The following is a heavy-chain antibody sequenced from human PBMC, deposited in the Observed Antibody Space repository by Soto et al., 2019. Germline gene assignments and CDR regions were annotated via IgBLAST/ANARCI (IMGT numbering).Heavy chain of an antibody. CDR3: ARAGSSGWYDIDYYGMDV. CDR2: IWYDGSNK. CDR1: GFTFSSYG. J-gene: IGHJ6*02. V-gene: IGHV3-33*01. D-gene: IGHD6-19*01. Sequence: QVQLVESGGGVVQPGRSLRLSCAASGFTFSSYGMHWVRQAPGKGLEWVAVIWYDGSNKYYADSVKGRFTISRDNSKNTLYLQMNSLRAEDTAVYYCARAGSSGWYDIDYYGMDVWGQGTTVTVSS.